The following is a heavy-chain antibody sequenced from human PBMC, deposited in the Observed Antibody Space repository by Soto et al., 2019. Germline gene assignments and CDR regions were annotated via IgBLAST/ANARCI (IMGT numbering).Heavy chain of an antibody. CDR1: GFTFSSYA. Sequence: EVQLLESGGGLVQPGGSLRLSCAASGFTFSSYAMSWVRQAPGKGLEWVSAISGSGGSTYYADSVKGRFTISRDNSKNTLYLQMNSLRADDTAVYYCASSIAAAWWFDPWGQGTLVTVSS. J-gene: IGHJ5*02. CDR3: ASSIAAAWWFDP. CDR2: ISGSGGST. D-gene: IGHD6-13*01. V-gene: IGHV3-23*01.